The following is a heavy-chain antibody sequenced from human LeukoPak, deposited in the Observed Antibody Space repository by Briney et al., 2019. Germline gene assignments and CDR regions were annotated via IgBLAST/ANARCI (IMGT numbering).Heavy chain of an antibody. CDR1: GGSITSYY. D-gene: IGHD1-26*01. J-gene: IGHJ3*02. Sequence: PSETLSLTCTVSGGSITSYYWNWIRQPPGKGLEGIGYIPYSGSATYSPSLKSRATLSVDTSKNQFSLSLTSVTAADAAAYYYARRRACGSQRATDICGQGTMVTVST. CDR2: IPYSGSA. V-gene: IGHV4-59*01. CDR3: ARRRACGSQRATDI.